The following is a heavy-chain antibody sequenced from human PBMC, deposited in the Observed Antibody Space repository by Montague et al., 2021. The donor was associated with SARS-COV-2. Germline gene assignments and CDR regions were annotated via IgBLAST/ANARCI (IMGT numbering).Heavy chain of an antibody. CDR1: GFTSGDYQ. D-gene: IGHD3/OR15-3a*01. V-gene: IGHV3-7*01. Sequence: SRRLSWSASGFTSGDYQMTWVRQAPGKGLQWVANINQDETAKTYVDSVKGRFTISRDNAKNSLILQMNSLKDEDTAVYYCARSPRGSGTGWLDYWGQGTLVTVSS. CDR2: INQDETAK. J-gene: IGHJ4*02. CDR3: ARSPRGSGTGWLDY.